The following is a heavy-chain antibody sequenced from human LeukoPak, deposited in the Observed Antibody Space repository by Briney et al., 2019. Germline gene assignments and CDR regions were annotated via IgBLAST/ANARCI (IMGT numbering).Heavy chain of an antibody. Sequence: GGSLRLSCAASGFTFSSYSMNWVRQAPGKGLDWVSSISSSSSYIYYADSVKGRFTISRDNAKNSLYLQMNSLRAEDTAVYYCARAPGRSSSYGMDVWGQGTTVTVSS. CDR2: ISSSSSYI. D-gene: IGHD3-10*01. CDR1: GFTFSSYS. V-gene: IGHV3-21*01. CDR3: ARAPGRSSSYGMDV. J-gene: IGHJ6*02.